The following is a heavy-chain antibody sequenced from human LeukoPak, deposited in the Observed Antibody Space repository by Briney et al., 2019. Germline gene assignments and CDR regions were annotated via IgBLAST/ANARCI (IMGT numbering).Heavy chain of an antibody. CDR1: GFTFSSYA. D-gene: IGHD6-13*01. J-gene: IGHJ4*02. CDR3: AKDSRYSTSWSPFDS. V-gene: IGHV3-23*01. CDR2: IGAGGVTT. Sequence: GGSLRLSCAASGFTFSSYAMSWVRQAPGKGPEWVSAIGAGGVTTYYADSVKGRFTISRDNSKNTLYLQMNTLRAEDTALYYCAKDSRYSTSWSPFDSWGQGTLVTVSS.